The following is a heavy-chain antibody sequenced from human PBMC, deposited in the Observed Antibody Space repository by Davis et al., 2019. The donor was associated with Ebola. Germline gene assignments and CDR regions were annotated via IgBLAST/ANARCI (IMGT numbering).Heavy chain of an antibody. CDR3: ARRYCSSTSCSYFDY. V-gene: IGHV4-59*12. Sequence: MPSETLSLTCTVSGGSISSYYWSWIRQPPGKGLEWIGYIYHSGSTYYNPSLKSRVTISVDRSKNQFSLKLSSVTAADTAVYYCARRYCSSTSCSYFDYWGQGTLVTVSS. D-gene: IGHD2-2*01. J-gene: IGHJ4*02. CDR1: GGSISSYY. CDR2: IYHSGST.